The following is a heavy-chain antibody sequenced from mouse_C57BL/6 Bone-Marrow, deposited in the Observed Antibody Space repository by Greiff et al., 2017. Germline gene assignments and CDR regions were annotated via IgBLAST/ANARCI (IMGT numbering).Heavy chain of an antibody. D-gene: IGHD1-1*01. J-gene: IGHJ3*01. CDR1: GYTFTSYW. V-gene: IGHV1-55*01. CDR3: ARSPSSDGSMWFAY. Sequence: QVQLQQPGAELVKPGASVKMSCKASGYTFTSYWITWVKQRPGQGLEWIGDIYPGSGSTNYNEKFKSKATLTVDTSSSTAYMQLSSLTSEDSAVYSGARSPSSDGSMWFAYWGQGTLVTVSA. CDR2: IYPGSGST.